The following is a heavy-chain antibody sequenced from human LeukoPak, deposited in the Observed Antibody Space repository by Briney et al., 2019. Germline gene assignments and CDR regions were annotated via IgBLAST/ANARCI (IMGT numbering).Heavy chain of an antibody. Sequence: GGSLRLSCAASGFTFSSSAMSWVRQAPGKGLEWVSAISGSGGSTYYADSVKGRFTISRDNSKNTLYLHMKSLRAEDAAVYYCAKAPVTSCRGAYCYPFDSWGQGTVVTVSS. V-gene: IGHV3-23*01. CDR3: AKAPVTSCRGAYCYPFDS. CDR2: ISGSGGST. J-gene: IGHJ4*02. CDR1: GFTFSSSA. D-gene: IGHD2-21*01.